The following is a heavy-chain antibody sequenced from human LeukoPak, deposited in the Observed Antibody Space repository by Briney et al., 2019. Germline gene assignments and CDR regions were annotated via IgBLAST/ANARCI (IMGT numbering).Heavy chain of an antibody. D-gene: IGHD3-3*01. CDR3: ASDFWSGYYTPMGVNY. CDR2: ISDSGDST. V-gene: IGHV3-23*01. J-gene: IGHJ4*02. CDR1: GFSFSSYG. Sequence: GGSLRLSCAASGFSFSSYGMSWVRQAPGKGLEWVSGISDSGDSTYYADSVKGRFTISRDNSKNTLYLQMNSLRAEDTAVYYCASDFWSGYYTPMGVNYWGQGTLVTVSS.